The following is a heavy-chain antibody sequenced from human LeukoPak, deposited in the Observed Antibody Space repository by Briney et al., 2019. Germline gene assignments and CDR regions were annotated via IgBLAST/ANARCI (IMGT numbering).Heavy chain of an antibody. J-gene: IGHJ6*02. Sequence: ASVKVSCKASGYTFTSYDINWVRQAPGQGLEWMGIINPSGGSTSYAQKFQGRVTMTRDTSTSTVYMELSSLRSEDTAVYYCATSRAGITIFGVVSHNYYYGMDVWGQGTTVTVSS. V-gene: IGHV1-46*01. CDR1: GYTFTSYD. CDR2: INPSGGST. D-gene: IGHD3-3*01. CDR3: ATSRAGITIFGVVSHNYYYGMDV.